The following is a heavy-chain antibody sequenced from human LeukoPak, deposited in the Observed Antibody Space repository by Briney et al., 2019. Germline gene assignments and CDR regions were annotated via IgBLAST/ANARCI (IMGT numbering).Heavy chain of an antibody. CDR1: GGSISSGGYS. J-gene: IGHJ4*02. V-gene: IGHV4-30-2*01. D-gene: IGHD3-22*01. CDR3: ARVYYDSSGYSLLDY. CDR2: IYHSGST. Sequence: SQTLSLTCAVSGGSISSGGYSWSWIRQPPGKGLEWIGYIYHSGSTYYNPSLRSRVTISVDRSKNQSSLKLSSVTAADTAVYYCARVYYDSSGYSLLDYWGQGTLVTVSS.